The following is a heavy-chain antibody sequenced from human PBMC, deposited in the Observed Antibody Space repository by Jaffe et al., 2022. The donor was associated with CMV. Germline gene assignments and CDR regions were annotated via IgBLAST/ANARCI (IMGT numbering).Heavy chain of an antibody. D-gene: IGHD2-21*02. CDR1: GFTFSSYG. Sequence: QVQLVESGGGVVQPGRSLRLSCAASGFTFSSYGMHWVRQAPGKGLEWVAVISYDGSNKYYADSVKGRFTISRDNSKNTLYLQMNSLRAEDTAVYYCAKEGYCGGDCSITGGDYWGQGTLVTVSS. CDR2: ISYDGSNK. CDR3: AKEGYCGGDCSITGGDY. J-gene: IGHJ4*02. V-gene: IGHV3-30*18.